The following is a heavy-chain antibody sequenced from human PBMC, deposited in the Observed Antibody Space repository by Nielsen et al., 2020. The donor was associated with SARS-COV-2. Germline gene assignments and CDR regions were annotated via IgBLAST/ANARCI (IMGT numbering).Heavy chain of an antibody. V-gene: IGHV3-23*01. Sequence: GESLKISCAASGFSFSTYAMSWVRQAPGKGLEWVSAVSGSGGATFYADSVKGRFTISRDNAKNSLYLQMNSLRAEDTALYHCARHGDYAYYYYGMDVWGQGTTVTVSS. D-gene: IGHD4-17*01. J-gene: IGHJ6*02. CDR3: ARHGDYAYYYYGMDV. CDR2: VSGSGGAT. CDR1: GFSFSTYA.